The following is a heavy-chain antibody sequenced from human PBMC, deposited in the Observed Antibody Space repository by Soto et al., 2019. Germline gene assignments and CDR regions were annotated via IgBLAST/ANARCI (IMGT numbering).Heavy chain of an antibody. J-gene: IGHJ4*02. CDR1: GYTFTNYG. Sequence: QVQLVQSGVEVKKPGASVRVSCKASGYTFTNYGITWVRQAPGQGLEWLGWISGYNGNTNYAQKFQGRVTMTTDTPTSTAYMDLTSLRYDDTAVYYCARGGRFAVADTDYWGQGTLLTVSS. CDR2: ISGYNGNT. V-gene: IGHV1-18*01. D-gene: IGHD3-3*01. CDR3: ARGGRFAVADTDY.